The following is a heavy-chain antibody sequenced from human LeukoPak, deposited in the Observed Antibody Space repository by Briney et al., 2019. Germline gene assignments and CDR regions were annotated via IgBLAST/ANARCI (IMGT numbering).Heavy chain of an antibody. D-gene: IGHD5-18*01. Sequence: ETLSLTCTVSSGALSNNYWSWVRQAPGKGLEWVANIKQDGSEKYYVDSVKGRFTISRDNAKNSLFLRMNSLRAEDTAVYFCARAPYSYGSLYLDYWGQGTLVTVSS. CDR1: SGALSNNY. CDR3: ARAPYSYGSLYLDY. V-gene: IGHV3-7*01. J-gene: IGHJ4*02. CDR2: IKQDGSEK.